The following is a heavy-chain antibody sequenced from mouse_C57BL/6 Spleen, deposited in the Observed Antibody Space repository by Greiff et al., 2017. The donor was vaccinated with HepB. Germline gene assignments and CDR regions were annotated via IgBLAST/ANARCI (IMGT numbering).Heavy chain of an antibody. CDR1: GYTFTSYW. J-gene: IGHJ1*03. Sequence: QVQLQQSGAELVKPGASVKLSCKASGYTFTSYWMHWVKQRPGRGLEWIGRIDPNSGGTKYNEKFKSKATLTVDKPSSTAYMQLSSLTSEDSAVDYCARPYIPGWGGYFDVWGTGTTVTVSS. D-gene: IGHD1-3*01. CDR2: IDPNSGGT. V-gene: IGHV1-72*01. CDR3: ARPYIPGWGGYFDV.